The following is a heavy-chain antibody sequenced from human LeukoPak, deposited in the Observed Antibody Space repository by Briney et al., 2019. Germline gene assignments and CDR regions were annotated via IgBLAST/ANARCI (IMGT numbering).Heavy chain of an antibody. CDR1: GYTFTGYY. Sequence: ASVKVSCKASGYTFTGYYMHWVRQAPGQGLEWMGWINPNSGGTNYAQKFQGRVTMTRDTSISTAYMELSRLRSDDTAVYYCAREKVVLMVYASEDAFDIWRQGTMVTVSS. CDR2: INPNSGGT. D-gene: IGHD2-8*01. CDR3: AREKVVLMVYASEDAFDI. V-gene: IGHV1-2*02. J-gene: IGHJ3*02.